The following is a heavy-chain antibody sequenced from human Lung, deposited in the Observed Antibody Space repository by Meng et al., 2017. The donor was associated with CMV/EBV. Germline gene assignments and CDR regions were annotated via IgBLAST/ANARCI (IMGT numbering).Heavy chain of an antibody. V-gene: IGHV1-2*06. CDR2: INSYGGGT. CDR3: ARDGSLNGPNYYYYNGVDV. D-gene: IGHD2-2*03. J-gene: IGHJ6*02. CDR1: VHSFIDYD. Sequence: ASXXVSXKASVHSFIDYDIHWVRRAPGQGLEWMGRINSYGGGTNYAQQFRGRVTMTRDTSTDTAYMELSRLTSDDTAVYYCARDGSLNGPNYYYYNGVDVWGLGTXVTVSS.